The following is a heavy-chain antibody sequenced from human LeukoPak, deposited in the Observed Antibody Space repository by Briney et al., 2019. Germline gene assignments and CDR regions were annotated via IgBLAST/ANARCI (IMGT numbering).Heavy chain of an antibody. CDR1: GFTFSSYS. J-gene: IGHJ3*02. CDR2: ISSSSSYI. V-gene: IGHV3-21*01. Sequence: GGSLRLSCAASGFTFSSYSMNWVRQAPGKGLEWVSSISSSSSYIYYADSVKVRFTISRDNAKNSLYLQMNSLRAEDTAVYYCARDIRTVLGAFDIWGQGTMVTVSS. CDR3: ARDIRTVLGAFDI. D-gene: IGHD4-17*01.